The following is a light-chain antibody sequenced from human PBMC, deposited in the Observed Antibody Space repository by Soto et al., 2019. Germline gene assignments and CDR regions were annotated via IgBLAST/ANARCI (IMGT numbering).Light chain of an antibody. CDR3: QQYNNWPVT. J-gene: IGKJ4*01. CDR1: QNVYNK. CDR2: GAS. V-gene: IGKV3-15*01. Sequence: EIVMTQSPATLSVSPGERVTFSCRASQNVYNKLAWYQHKPGQAPRLLISGASTGATGVPPRFSGSGSGTDFTLTVTSMQSEDIAVYSCQQYNNWPVTFGGGTKVDI.